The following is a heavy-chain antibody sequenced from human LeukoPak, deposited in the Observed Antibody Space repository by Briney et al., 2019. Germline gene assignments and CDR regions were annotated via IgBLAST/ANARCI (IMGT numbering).Heavy chain of an antibody. D-gene: IGHD3-22*01. J-gene: IGHJ4*02. CDR3: AKGGYYYDSTPEAHFDY. V-gene: IGHV3-9*01. CDR1: GFTFDDYA. Sequence: PGGSLRLSCAASGFTFDDYAMHWVRQAPGKGLEWVSGISWNSGSIGYADSVKGRFTISRDNAKNSLYLQMKSLRAEDTALYYCAKGGYYYDSTPEAHFDYWGQGTLVTVSS. CDR2: ISWNSGSI.